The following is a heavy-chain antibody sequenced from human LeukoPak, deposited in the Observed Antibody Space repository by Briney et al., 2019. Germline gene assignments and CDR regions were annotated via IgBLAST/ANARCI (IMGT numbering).Heavy chain of an antibody. D-gene: IGHD3-22*01. J-gene: IGHJ4*02. V-gene: IGHV3-11*04. CDR1: GFTFSDYY. Sequence: GGSLRLSCAASGFTFSDYYMSWIRQAPGKGLEWVSYISSSGSTIYYADSVKGRFTISRDNSKNTLYLQMNSLRAEDTAVYYCAKDHEVYYYDSSGYWRSLNYWGQGTLVTVSS. CDR3: AKDHEVYYYDSSGYWRSLNY. CDR2: ISSSGSTI.